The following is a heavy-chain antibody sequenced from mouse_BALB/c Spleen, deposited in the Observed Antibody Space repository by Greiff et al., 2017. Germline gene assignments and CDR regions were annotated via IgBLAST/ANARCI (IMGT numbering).Heavy chain of an antibody. CDR2: IWRGGST. J-gene: IGHJ4*01. CDR1: GFSLTSYG. D-gene: IGHD2-1*01. Sequence: QVQLKESGPSLVQPSQSLSITCTVSGFSLTSYGVHWVRQSPGKGLEWLGVIWRGGSTDYNAAFMSRLSITKDNSKSQVFFKMNSLQADDTAIYYCAKNFLHGNYGGAMDYWGQGTSVTVSS. V-gene: IGHV2-5-1*01. CDR3: AKNFLHGNYGGAMDY.